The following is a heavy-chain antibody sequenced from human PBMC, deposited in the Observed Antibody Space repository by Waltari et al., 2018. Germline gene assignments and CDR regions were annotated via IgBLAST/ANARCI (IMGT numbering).Heavy chain of an antibody. CDR3: ARPCSSTSCPSGRDAFDI. J-gene: IGHJ3*02. CDR2: INHSGST. V-gene: IGHV4-34*01. D-gene: IGHD2-2*01. CDR1: GGSFSGYY. Sequence: QVQLQQWGAGLLKPSETLSLTCAVYGGSFSGYYWSWIRQHPGKGLEWIGEINHSGSTNYNPSLKSRVTISVDTSKNQFSLKLSSVTAADTAVYYCARPCSSTSCPSGRDAFDIWGQGTMVTVSS.